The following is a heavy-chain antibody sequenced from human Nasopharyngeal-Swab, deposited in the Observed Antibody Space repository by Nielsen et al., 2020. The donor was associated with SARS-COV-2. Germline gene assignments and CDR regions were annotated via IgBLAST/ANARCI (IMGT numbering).Heavy chain of an antibody. CDR3: GRDRYYDSSGFDY. V-gene: IGHV3-33*01. Sequence: GESLKISCEASGFTFNNYGMHWVRQAPGKGLEWVAVIWYGGSEKHYADSVRGRFTISRDNPKNTLYLQMNSLRAEDTAIYYCGRDRYYDSSGFDYWGQGTLVSVSS. D-gene: IGHD3-22*01. J-gene: IGHJ4*02. CDR2: IWYGGSEK. CDR1: GFTFNNYG.